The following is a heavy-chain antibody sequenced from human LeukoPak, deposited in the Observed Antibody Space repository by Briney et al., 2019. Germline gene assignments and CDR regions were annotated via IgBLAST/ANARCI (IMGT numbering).Heavy chain of an antibody. CDR1: GFTFNSHG. CDR2: ISYDGSNR. D-gene: IGHD5-12*01. CDR3: AKDVYSGYDPQFDY. J-gene: IGHJ4*02. V-gene: IGHV3-30*18. Sequence: GGSLTLPCAASGFTFNSHGMLWLPPAPGKGRVCGAVISYDGSNRCCADSVKGRFTISRENSKNTLYLQTNSLRAEDTAVYYCAKDVYSGYDPQFDYWGRGTLVTVSS.